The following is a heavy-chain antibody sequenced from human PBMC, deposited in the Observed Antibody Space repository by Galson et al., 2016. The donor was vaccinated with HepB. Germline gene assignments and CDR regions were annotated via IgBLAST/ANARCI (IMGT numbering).Heavy chain of an antibody. CDR2: ISTNTGNP. V-gene: IGHV7-4-1*02. CDR1: GYTFTIYA. Sequence: SVKVSCKASGYTFTIYALNWVRQAPGQGLEWMGWISTNTGNPTYAQGFTGRFVFSLDTSVSTAYLQISTLKAEDTAVYYCARVEEYCSGGSCYRNDYWGHGTLVTVSS. CDR3: ARVEEYCSGGSCYRNDY. J-gene: IGHJ4*01. D-gene: IGHD2-15*01.